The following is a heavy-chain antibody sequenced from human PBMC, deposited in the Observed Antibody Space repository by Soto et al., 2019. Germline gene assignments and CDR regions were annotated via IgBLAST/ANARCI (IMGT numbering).Heavy chain of an antibody. CDR1: GFTVSSYY. V-gene: IGHV3-53*02. J-gene: IGHJ4*02. D-gene: IGHD5-18*01. CDR3: ARGGPKGSIQIPFDY. Sequence: ELQLVETGGGLIQRGGSLRLSCAASGFTVSSYYMSWVRQAPGKGLEWVSIIYSGGRTYYADSVKGRFTISRDNSKNTLYLQMNSLRPEDTAVYYCARGGPKGSIQIPFDYWGQETLLTVSS. CDR2: IYSGGRT.